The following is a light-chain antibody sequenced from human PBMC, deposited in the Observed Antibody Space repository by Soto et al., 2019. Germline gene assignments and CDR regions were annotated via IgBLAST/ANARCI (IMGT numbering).Light chain of an antibody. J-gene: IGLJ1*01. CDR2: DVS. Sequence: QSALAQPRSVSGSPGQSVTISCTGTSSDVGGYNYVSWYQQHPGKAPKLMIYDVSKRPSGVPDRFSGSKSGNTASLTISGLQAEDEADYYCCSYPGSSVYVFGTGTKVTVL. CDR1: SSDVGGYNY. V-gene: IGLV2-11*01. CDR3: CSYPGSSVYV.